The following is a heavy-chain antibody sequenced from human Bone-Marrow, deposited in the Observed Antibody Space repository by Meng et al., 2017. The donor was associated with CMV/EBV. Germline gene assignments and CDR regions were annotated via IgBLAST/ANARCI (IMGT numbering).Heavy chain of an antibody. CDR2: ISSSSSYI. V-gene: IGHV3-21*01. CDR3: ARAQGYYLALPPTY. D-gene: IGHD3-22*01. Sequence: GESLKISCAASGFTFSSYSINWVRQAPGKGLEWVSSISSSSSYIYYADPVKGRFTISRDNSKNTLYLQMNSLRIEDTAVYYCARAQGYYLALPPTYWGQGTLVTVSS. J-gene: IGHJ4*02. CDR1: GFTFSSYS.